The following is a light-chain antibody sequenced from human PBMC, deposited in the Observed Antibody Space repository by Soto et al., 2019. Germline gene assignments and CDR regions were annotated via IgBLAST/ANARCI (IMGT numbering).Light chain of an antibody. Sequence: EMVFTQSPGTLSLSPGERATLSCRASQSVNSNYLAWYQQKPGQAPRLLIYGASSRATGIPDRFSGSGSGTDFTLTISRLGPEDFAVYYCQQYGSSPPWTFGQGTKVDIK. CDR1: QSVNSNY. V-gene: IGKV3-20*01. CDR2: GAS. J-gene: IGKJ1*01. CDR3: QQYGSSPPWT.